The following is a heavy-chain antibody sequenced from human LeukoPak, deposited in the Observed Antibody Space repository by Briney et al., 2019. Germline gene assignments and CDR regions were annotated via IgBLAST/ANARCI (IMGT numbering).Heavy chain of an antibody. CDR2: IYYSGST. D-gene: IGHD6-6*01. CDR3: ARTAWDSSSSGFYYYYMDV. V-gene: IGHV4-39*07. Sequence: SETLSLTCTVSGGSISSSSYYWGWIRQPPGKGLEWIGSIYYSGSTYYNPSLKSRVTISVDTSKNQFSLKLSSVTAADTAVYYCARTAWDSSSSGFYYYYMDVWGKGTTVTVSS. J-gene: IGHJ6*03. CDR1: GGSISSSSYY.